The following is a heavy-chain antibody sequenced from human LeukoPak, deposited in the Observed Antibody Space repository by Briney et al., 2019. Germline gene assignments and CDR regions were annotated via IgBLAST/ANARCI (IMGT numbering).Heavy chain of an antibody. D-gene: IGHD3-3*01. CDR2: ISAYNGNT. Sequence: ASVTVSCMASGYTFTSYGISWVRQAPGQGLEWMGWISAYNGNTNYAQKLQGRVTITTATSTSTAYMELRSLRSDDTAVYYCARDIPVLWSGYYTFDYWGQGTLVTVSS. V-gene: IGHV1-18*01. CDR1: GYTFTSYG. CDR3: ARDIPVLWSGYYTFDY. J-gene: IGHJ4*02.